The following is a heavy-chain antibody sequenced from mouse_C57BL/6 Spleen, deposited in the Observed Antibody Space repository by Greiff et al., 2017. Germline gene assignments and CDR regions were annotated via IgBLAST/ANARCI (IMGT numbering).Heavy chain of an antibody. D-gene: IGHD2-12*01. J-gene: IGHJ3*01. CDR1: GFTFSSYA. CDR3: TRFYDGFAY. V-gene: IGHV5-9-1*02. Sequence: EVQLVESGEGLVKPGGSLKLSCAASGFTFSSYAMSWVRQTPEKRLEWVAYISSGGDYIYYADTVKGRFTISRDNARNTLYLKMSRLKSEDTAMYYCTRFYDGFAYWGQGTLVTVSA. CDR2: ISSGGDYI.